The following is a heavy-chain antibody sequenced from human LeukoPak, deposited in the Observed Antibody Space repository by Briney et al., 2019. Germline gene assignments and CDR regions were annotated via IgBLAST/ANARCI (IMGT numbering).Heavy chain of an antibody. J-gene: IGHJ4*02. CDR1: GGSISSSY. CDR2: IYFSGGT. Sequence: PSETLSLTCTVSGGSISSSYWSWIRQPPGKGLEYIGYIYFSGGTNYNPSLKSRVTISVDTSKNHFSLNLSSVTAADTAVYYCARGTGSHSTKLDYWGQGTLVTVSS. D-gene: IGHD3-10*01. V-gene: IGHV4-59*01. CDR3: ARGTGSHSTKLDY.